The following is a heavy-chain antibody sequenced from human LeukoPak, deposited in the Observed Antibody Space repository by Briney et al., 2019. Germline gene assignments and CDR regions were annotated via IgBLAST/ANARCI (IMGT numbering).Heavy chain of an antibody. CDR2: IKQDGSET. CDR1: GFTFSNYW. CDR3: ARSHSLYYYDSSGPDAFDI. D-gene: IGHD3-22*01. Sequence: GGSLRLSCAASGFTFSNYWMTWVRQAPGKGLEWVANIKQDGSETSYVDSVKGRFTTSRDNAKNSLYLQMNSLRAEDTAVYYCARSHSLYYYDSSGPDAFDIWGQGTMVTVSS. V-gene: IGHV3-7*01. J-gene: IGHJ3*02.